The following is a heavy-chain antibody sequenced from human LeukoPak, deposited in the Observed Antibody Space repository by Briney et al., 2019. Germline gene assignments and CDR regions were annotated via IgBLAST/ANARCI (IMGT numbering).Heavy chain of an antibody. D-gene: IGHD7-27*01. CDR2: ISVYNGKT. V-gene: IGHV1-18*01. CDR1: GDTLGNYG. J-gene: IGHJ4*02. Sequence: GASVKASCKADGDTLGNYGISWVRQAPGQGLEWMGWISVYNGKTKYAEKFQSRVTMTADTSTSTCYMELRSLTSDDTAVYYCVRAPRGTSWDYFDYWGQGTLVTVSS. CDR3: VRAPRGTSWDYFDY.